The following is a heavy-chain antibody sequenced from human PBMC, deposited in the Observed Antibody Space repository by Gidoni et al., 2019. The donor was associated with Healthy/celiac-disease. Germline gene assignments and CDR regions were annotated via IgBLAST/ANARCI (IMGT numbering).Heavy chain of an antibody. Sequence: QVQLQQWGAGLLKHSETLSLTCAVYGGSFSGYYWSWIRQPPGKGLEWSGEINHSGSTNYNPSLKSRGTISVDTSKNQFSLKLSYVTAADTAVYYCARGLTIFGVVISPYYYYGMDVWGKGTTVTVSS. CDR3: ARGLTIFGVVISPYYYYGMDV. CDR1: GGSFSGYY. CDR2: INHSGST. V-gene: IGHV4-34*01. D-gene: IGHD3-3*01. J-gene: IGHJ6*04.